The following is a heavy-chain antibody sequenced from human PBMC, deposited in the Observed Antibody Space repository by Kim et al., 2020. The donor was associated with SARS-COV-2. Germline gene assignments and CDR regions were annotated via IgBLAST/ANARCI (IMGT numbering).Heavy chain of an antibody. CDR3: ARAGRITMIVVVGGGAFDL. J-gene: IGHJ3*01. Sequence: KGRFTLSRDNAKNSLYLQMNGLRAEDTAVYYCARAGRITMIVVVGGGAFDLWGQGTMVTVSS. V-gene: IGHV3-11*06. D-gene: IGHD3-22*01.